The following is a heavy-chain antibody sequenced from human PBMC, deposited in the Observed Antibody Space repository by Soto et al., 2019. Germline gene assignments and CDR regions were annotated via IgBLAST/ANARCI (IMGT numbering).Heavy chain of an antibody. Sequence: PGGSLRLSCAGSGFPFSTYEMNWVRQAPGKGLEWIAHITTSGSDMNYADSVKGRFTISRDNSKSSVFLQMNSLRVEDTAIYYCVRERFFYDMTGQEEWGQGNQVTVSS. D-gene: IGHD3-22*01. CDR3: VRERFFYDMTGQEE. J-gene: IGHJ4*02. V-gene: IGHV3-48*03. CDR1: GFPFSTYE. CDR2: ITTSGSDM.